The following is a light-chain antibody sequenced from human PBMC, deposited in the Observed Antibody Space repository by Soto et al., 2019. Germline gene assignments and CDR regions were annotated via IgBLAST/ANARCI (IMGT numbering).Light chain of an antibody. CDR2: WAA. Sequence: DIVMTQSPDSLAVSLGERATINCKSSQSVLYSSNNKNYLAWYQQKPGQPPKLLIYWAATRESGVPDRFSGSGSGTDFTLTISSLQAEDVAVYYCQHYYSTPLTFGGGNKVEIK. J-gene: IGKJ4*01. CDR1: QSVLYSSNNKNY. V-gene: IGKV4-1*01. CDR3: QHYYSTPLT.